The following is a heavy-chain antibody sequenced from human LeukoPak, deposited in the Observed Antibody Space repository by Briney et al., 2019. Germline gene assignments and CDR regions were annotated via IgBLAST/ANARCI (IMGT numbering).Heavy chain of an antibody. D-gene: IGHD2-15*01. CDR3: ARGGRDGFDS. V-gene: IGHV3-13*01. J-gene: IGHJ3*02. Sequence: PGGSQRLYCASSGFTFSNYDMHSVRHASGKGLEWVSAIANDGATFYSGSVKGRFIISRENAKRSLYLQMNSLRVGDTALYYCARGGRDGFDSWGQGTLVTVSS. CDR1: GFTFSNYD. CDR2: IANDGAT.